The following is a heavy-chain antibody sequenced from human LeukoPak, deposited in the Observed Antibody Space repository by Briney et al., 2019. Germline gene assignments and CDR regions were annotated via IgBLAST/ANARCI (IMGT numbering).Heavy chain of an antibody. CDR2: ISGSGGST. J-gene: IGHJ5*02. Sequence: PGGSLRLSCAASGFTFSSYAMSWVRQAPGKGLEWASAISGSGGSTYYADSVKGRFTISRDNSKNTLYLQMNSLRAEDTAVYYCAKDRYCSSSSCYDASWGQGTLVTVSS. CDR1: GFTFSSYA. CDR3: AKDRYCSSSSCYDAS. D-gene: IGHD2-2*01. V-gene: IGHV3-23*01.